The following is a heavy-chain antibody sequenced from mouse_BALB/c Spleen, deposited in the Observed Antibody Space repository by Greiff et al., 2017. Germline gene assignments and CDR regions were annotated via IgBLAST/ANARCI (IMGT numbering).Heavy chain of an antibody. CDR2: IDPYNGGT. J-gene: IGHJ2*01. CDR3: APLITTVVPYFDY. Sequence: VQLQQSGPELVKPGASVKMSCKASGYTFTSYVMHWVKQKPGQGLEWIGYIDPYNGGTSYNQKFKGKATLTVDKSSSTAFMHLNSLTSEDSAVYYCAPLITTVVPYFDYWGQGTTLTVSS. D-gene: IGHD1-1*01. CDR1: GYTFTSYV. V-gene: IGHV1-14*01.